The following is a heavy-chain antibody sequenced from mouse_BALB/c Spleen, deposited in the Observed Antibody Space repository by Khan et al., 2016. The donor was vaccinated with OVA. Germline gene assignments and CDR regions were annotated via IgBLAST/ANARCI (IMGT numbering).Heavy chain of an antibody. CDR3: ARAYYANYREAMDY. CDR2: IWDDGST. V-gene: IGHV2-6-7*01. J-gene: IGHJ4*01. D-gene: IGHD2-10*01. Sequence: VQLQESGPGLVAPSQSLSITCTVSGFSLTGYGVNWVRQPPGKGLEWLGMIWDDGSTDYNSALKSRLSISKDNSKSQVFLKMNSLQTDDTARYYGARAYYANYREAMDYWGQGTSVTVSS. CDR1: GFSLTGYG.